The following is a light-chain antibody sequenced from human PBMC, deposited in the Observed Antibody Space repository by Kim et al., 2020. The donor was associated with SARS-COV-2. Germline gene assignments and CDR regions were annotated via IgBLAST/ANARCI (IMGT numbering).Light chain of an antibody. V-gene: IGKV1-5*03. CDR3: QQYNSYYMYT. CDR1: QSSSSC. Sequence: AAVGDSVTITCRASQSSSSCWACYQQKPGKAPKLLIYKASSLEGGVPSTFFGSGAGTEFSLTISSLQPDDVATYYCQQYNSYYMYTFGQGTKLEI. J-gene: IGKJ2*01. CDR2: KAS.